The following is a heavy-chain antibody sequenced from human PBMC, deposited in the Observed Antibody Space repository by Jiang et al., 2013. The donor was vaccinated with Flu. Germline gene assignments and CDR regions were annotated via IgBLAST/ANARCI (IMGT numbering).Heavy chain of an antibody. J-gene: IGHJ1*01. CDR1: GFTFSSYA. CDR2: ISYDGSNK. V-gene: IGHV3-30*04. Sequence: VQLVESGGGVVQPGRSLRLSCAASGFTFSSYAMHWVRQAPGKGLEWVAVISYDGSNKYYADSVKGRFTISRDNSKNTLYLQMNSLRAEDTAVYYCARERKPGIAVAGPAEYFQHWGQGTLVTVSS. D-gene: IGHD6-19*01. CDR3: ARERKPGIAVAGPAEYFQH.